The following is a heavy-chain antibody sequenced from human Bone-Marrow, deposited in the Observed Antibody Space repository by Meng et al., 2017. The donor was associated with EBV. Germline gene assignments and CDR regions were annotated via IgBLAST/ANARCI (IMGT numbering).Heavy chain of an antibody. CDR1: GGTFRRYT. J-gene: IGHJ5*02. CDR2: IIPIFGSA. CDR3: ARGNRGLLWWLDP. D-gene: IGHD2/OR15-2a*01. V-gene: IGHV1-69*12. Sequence: VKLVRFGAGVKKPGSRVRVSCKASGGTFRRYTFSWVRQAPGQGLEWMGGIIPIFGSANYAQKFQGRVTITADESTNTTYMELTSLRFEDTAVYYCARGNRGLLWWLDPWGQGTLVTVSS.